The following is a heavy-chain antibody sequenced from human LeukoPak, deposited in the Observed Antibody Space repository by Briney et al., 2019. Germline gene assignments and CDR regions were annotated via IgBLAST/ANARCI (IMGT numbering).Heavy chain of an antibody. D-gene: IGHD3-22*01. CDR1: GGSISSYY. CDR3: ARDYDSSGSDY. V-gene: IGHV4-59*01. J-gene: IGHJ4*02. CDR2: IYYSGST. Sequence: PPETLSLTCTVSGGSISSYYWSWIRQPPGKGLEWIGYIYYSGSTNYNPSLKSRVTISVDTSKNQFSLKLSSVTAADTAVYYCARDYDSSGSDYWGQGTLVTVSS.